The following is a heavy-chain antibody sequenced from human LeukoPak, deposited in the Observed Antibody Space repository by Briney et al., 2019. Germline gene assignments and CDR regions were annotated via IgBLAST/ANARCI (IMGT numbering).Heavy chain of an antibody. Sequence: ASVKVSCKASGYTFTGDYMHWVRQAPGQGLEWMGRINPNSGGTNYAQKFQGRVTMTRDTSISTAYMELSRLRSDDTAVYYCARGRQLHYGSGSYYYREFDYWGQGTLVTVSS. CDR1: GYTFTGDY. J-gene: IGHJ4*02. CDR3: ARGRQLHYGSGSYYYREFDY. CDR2: INPNSGGT. D-gene: IGHD3-10*01. V-gene: IGHV1-2*06.